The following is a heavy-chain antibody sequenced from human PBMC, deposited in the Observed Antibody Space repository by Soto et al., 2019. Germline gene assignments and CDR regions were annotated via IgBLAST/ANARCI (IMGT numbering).Heavy chain of an antibody. CDR1: GGSISSYY. J-gene: IGHJ4*02. D-gene: IGHD2-21*01. CDR2: IYYSGST. CDR3: ARHSRVAAATKYYFDY. V-gene: IGHV4-59*08. Sequence: SETLSLTCTVSGGSISSYYWSWIRQPPGKGLEWIGYIYYSGSTNYNPSLKSRVTISVDTSKNQFSLKLSSVTAADTAVYYCARHSRVAAATKYYFDYWGQGTLVTVSS.